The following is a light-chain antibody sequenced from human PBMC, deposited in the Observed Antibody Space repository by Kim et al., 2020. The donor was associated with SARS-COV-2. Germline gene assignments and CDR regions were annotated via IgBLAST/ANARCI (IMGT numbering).Light chain of an antibody. CDR2: DAS. CDR3: QQYDNLLFT. V-gene: IGKV1-33*01. Sequence: ASVGDRVPITCQASQDISNYLNWYQQKPGKAPTLLIYDASNLETGVPSRFSGSGSGTDFTFTISSLQPEDIATYYCQQYDNLLFTFGQGTRLEIK. CDR1: QDISNY. J-gene: IGKJ5*01.